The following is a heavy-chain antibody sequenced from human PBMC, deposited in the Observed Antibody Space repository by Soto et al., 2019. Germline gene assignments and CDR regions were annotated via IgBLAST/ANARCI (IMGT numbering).Heavy chain of an antibody. J-gene: IGHJ5*02. CDR1: GFSLSSSGVG. V-gene: IGHV2-5*01. D-gene: IGHD2-8*01. Sequence: SGPTLVNPTQTLTLTCPFSGFSLSSSGVGVGWIRQPPGKALEWLALIYWNDDKRYSPSLKSRLTITQDTSKNQVVLTLTNMDPVDTATYFCVHRGSLLMDQNWFDPWGQGTLVTVSS. CDR3: VHRGSLLMDQNWFDP. CDR2: IYWNDDK.